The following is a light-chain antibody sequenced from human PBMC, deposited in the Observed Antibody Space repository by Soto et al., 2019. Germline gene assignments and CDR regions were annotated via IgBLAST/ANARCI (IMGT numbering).Light chain of an antibody. CDR3: QSYDSTSWV. V-gene: IGLV6-57*04. J-gene: IGLJ3*02. CDR1: SGSIASNY. Sequence: NFMLTQPHSVSESPGKTVTISCTRSSGSIASNYVQWYQQRPGSAPTTVINEGNQRPSGVPDRFSGSIDSSSNSASLIISGLKIEDEAVYYCQSYDSTSWVFGGGTKVTVL. CDR2: EGN.